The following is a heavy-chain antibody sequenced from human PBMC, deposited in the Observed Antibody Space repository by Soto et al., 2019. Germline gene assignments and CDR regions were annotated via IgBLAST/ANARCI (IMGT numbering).Heavy chain of an antibody. J-gene: IGHJ6*04. CDR3: ARDREYYYDSSGNYYYHYGLEV. D-gene: IGHD3-22*01. CDR1: GYTFTDYG. V-gene: IGHV1-18*04. Sequence: ASVKVSCKASGYTFTDYGISWVRQAPGQGLEWMGWISGYNGNTKYAQKFQGRVTMTTDTPTNTAYMKLRRLRSDDTAVYYCARDREYYYDSSGNYYYHYGLEVWGEGTKVTVSS. CDR2: ISGYNGNT.